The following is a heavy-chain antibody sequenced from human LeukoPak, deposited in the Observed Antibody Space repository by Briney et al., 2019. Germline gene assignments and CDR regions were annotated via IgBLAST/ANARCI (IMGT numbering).Heavy chain of an antibody. CDR2: IIPIFGTA. V-gene: IGHV1-69*13. Sequence: SVKVSCKASGYTFTSYGISWVRQAPGQGLEWMGGIIPIFGTANYAQKFQGRVTITADESTSTAYMELSSLRSEDTAVYYCATDRPYYGSGSYNYWGQGTLVTVSS. CDR1: GYTFTSYG. J-gene: IGHJ4*02. CDR3: ATDRPYYGSGSYNY. D-gene: IGHD3-10*01.